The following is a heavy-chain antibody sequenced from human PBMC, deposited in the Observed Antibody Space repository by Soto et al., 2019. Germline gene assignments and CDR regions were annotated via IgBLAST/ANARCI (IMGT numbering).Heavy chain of an antibody. CDR1: GYTFTSYD. D-gene: IGHD5-18*01. J-gene: IGHJ6*02. Sequence: ASVKVSCKASGYTFTSYDINWVGQSTGQGLEWMGWMNPNSGNTGYAQKFQGRVTMTRNTSISTAYMELSSLRSEDTAVYYCARGNTAMADYYYGMDVWGQGTTLTVSS. CDR2: MNPNSGNT. CDR3: ARGNTAMADYYYGMDV. V-gene: IGHV1-8*01.